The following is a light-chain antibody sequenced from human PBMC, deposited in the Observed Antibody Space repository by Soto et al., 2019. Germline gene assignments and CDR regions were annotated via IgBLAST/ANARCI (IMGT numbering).Light chain of an antibody. V-gene: IGKV3-20*01. Sequence: EIVLTQSPGTLSLSPGERATLSCRASQSVSSSYLAWYQQKPGQAPRLLIYGASSRATGIPDRFSGSGSGTDFTLTISGLETEDSAVYYFHLYSRSPPRYTFGQGTKLEIK. CDR3: HLYSRSPPRYT. CDR1: QSVSSSY. CDR2: GAS. J-gene: IGKJ2*01.